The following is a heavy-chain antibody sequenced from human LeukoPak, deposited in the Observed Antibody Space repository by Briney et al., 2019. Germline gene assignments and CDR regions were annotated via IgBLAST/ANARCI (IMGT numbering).Heavy chain of an antibody. CDR2: INHSGST. CDR1: GGSFSGYY. D-gene: IGHD2-2*01. V-gene: IGHV4-34*01. J-gene: IGHJ4*02. CDR3: ARVEAYCSSTSCFNFDY. Sequence: SETLSLTCAVYGGSFSGYYWSWIRQPPGKGLEWIGEINHSGSTNYNPSLKSRVTISVDTSKNQFSLRLTSVTAADAAVYYCARVEAYCSSTSCFNFDYWGQGTLVTVSS.